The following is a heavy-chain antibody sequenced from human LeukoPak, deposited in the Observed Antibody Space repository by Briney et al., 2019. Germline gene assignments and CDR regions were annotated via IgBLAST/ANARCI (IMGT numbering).Heavy chain of an antibody. D-gene: IGHD5-18*01. V-gene: IGHV4-59*01. J-gene: IGHJ3*02. CDR3: ARSRSGYSYDHAAFEI. Sequence: SETLSLTCTVSGDSISTYYWSWIRQPPGKGPEWIAYIDYRGSTTYNPSLRSRVTISVDTSRNQFSLKLYSVTAADTAVYYCARSRSGYSYDHAAFEIWGQGTMVTVSS. CDR2: IDYRGST. CDR1: GDSISTYY.